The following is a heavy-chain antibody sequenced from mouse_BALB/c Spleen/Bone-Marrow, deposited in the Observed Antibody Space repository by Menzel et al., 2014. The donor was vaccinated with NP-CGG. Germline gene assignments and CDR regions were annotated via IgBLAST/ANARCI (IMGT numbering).Heavy chain of an antibody. Sequence: QVQLQQSGAELVRPGSSVKISCKASGYAFSSYWMNWVKQRPGQGLEWIGQIYPGDGDTNYNGKFKGKATLTADKSSSTAYMQLSSLTSEDSAVYFCARAGTVGWLSYWGQGTPVTVSA. CDR1: GYAFSSYW. CDR2: IYPGDGDT. J-gene: IGHJ3*01. CDR3: ARAGTVGWLSY. D-gene: IGHD2-14*01. V-gene: IGHV1-80*01.